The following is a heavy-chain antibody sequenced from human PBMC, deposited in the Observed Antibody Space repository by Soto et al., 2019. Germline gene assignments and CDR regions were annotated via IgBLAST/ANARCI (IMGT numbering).Heavy chain of an antibody. CDR1: GFTFSGYA. V-gene: IGHV3-23*01. CDR3: ANLSGYLGYFDY. Sequence: GGSLRLSCAASGFTFSGYAMSWVRQAPGKGLEWVSAISGSGGSTYYADSVKGRFTISRDNSKNTLYLQMNSLRAEDTAVYYCANLSGYLGYFDYWGQGTLVTVSS. J-gene: IGHJ4*02. D-gene: IGHD3-22*01. CDR2: ISGSGGST.